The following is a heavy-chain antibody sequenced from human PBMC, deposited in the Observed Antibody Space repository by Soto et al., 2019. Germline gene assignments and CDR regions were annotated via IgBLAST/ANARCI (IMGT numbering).Heavy chain of an antibody. CDR1: GFILSSEP. Sequence: GGALRHLWGGSGFILSSEPMNWGRQAPGKGLEWVSSISSSNTYSYYADSVKGRFTISRDNAKKSLSLQMNSLRVEDTAVYYCASSLCFYDVLTGPPGWGQGTLVTVSS. D-gene: IGHD3-9*01. V-gene: IGHV3-21*01. J-gene: IGHJ4*02. CDR3: ASSLCFYDVLTGPPG. CDR2: ISSSNTYS.